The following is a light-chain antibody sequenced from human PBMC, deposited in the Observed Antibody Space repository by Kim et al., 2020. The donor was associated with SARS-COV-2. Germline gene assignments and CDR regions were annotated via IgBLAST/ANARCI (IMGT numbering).Light chain of an antibody. CDR1: QIVNNY. J-gene: IGKJ4*01. Sequence: YASEGDRVTITCRASQIVNNYLNWYQHKPGKAPSLLIYAASTLHSGVPSRFSGSGSGTEFTLTISSLQPDDFATYYCQQSYNSLTFGGGTKVDIK. CDR3: QQSYNSLT. CDR2: AAS. V-gene: IGKV1-39*01.